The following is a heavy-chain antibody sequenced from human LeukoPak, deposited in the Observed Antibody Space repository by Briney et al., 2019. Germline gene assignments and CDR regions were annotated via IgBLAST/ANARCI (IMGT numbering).Heavy chain of an antibody. V-gene: IGHV1-69*05. Sequence: SVKVSCKASGGTFSSYAISWVRQAPGRGLEWMGGIIPIFGTANYAQKFQGRVTITTDESTSTAYMELSSLRSEDTAVYYCARGGGALGYSFGGMGYYFDYWGQGTLVTVSS. J-gene: IGHJ4*02. CDR2: IIPIFGTA. CDR1: GGTFSSYA. CDR3: ARGGGALGYSFGGMGYYFDY. D-gene: IGHD2-15*01.